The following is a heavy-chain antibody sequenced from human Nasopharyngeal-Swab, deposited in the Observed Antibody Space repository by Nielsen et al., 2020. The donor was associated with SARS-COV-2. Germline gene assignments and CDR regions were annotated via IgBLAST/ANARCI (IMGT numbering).Heavy chain of an antibody. V-gene: IGHV4-59*01. Sequence: SETLSLTCTVSGGPISSYYWNWIRQPPGKGLEWIGYIYYSGSTNYNPSLTSRVTISLDTSKNQFPLKLTSVTAADTAVYYCARDAGNSNAFDIWGQGTMVTVSS. CDR1: GGPISSYY. CDR2: IYYSGST. J-gene: IGHJ3*02. D-gene: IGHD2/OR15-2a*01. CDR3: ARDAGNSNAFDI.